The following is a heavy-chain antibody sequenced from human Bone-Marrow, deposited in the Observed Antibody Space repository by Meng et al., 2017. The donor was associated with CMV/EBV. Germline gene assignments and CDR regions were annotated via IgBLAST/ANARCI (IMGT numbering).Heavy chain of an antibody. CDR3: ATYLGHCESGACQPQYYGMDV. CDR2: MTPNSGNT. Sequence: VKVSCKSSAYTFTIYDISWVRQGPGQGLEWMGWMTPNSGNTGYAQKFQGRVTMTRNTSISTAYMELSSLRSEDTAVYYCATYLGHCESGACQPQYYGMDVWGQGTTVTVSS. J-gene: IGHJ6*02. V-gene: IGHV1-8*01. D-gene: IGHD2-15*01. CDR1: AYTFTIYD.